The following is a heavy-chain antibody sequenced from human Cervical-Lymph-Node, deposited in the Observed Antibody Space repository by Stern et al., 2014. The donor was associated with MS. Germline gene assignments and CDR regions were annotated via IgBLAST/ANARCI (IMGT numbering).Heavy chain of an antibody. V-gene: IGHV2-5*02. J-gene: IGHJ3*02. D-gene: IGHD5-24*01. Sequence: QVTLKESGPTLVKPTQTLTLTCTFSGFSLSTSGVGVGWIRQPPGKALEWLALIYWDDDKRYSPSLKRRLILTKDTSQKQEVLTMTNMDPVDTATYYCAHRLEDGYSFPSAFDIWGQGTMVTVSS. CDR3: AHRLEDGYSFPSAFDI. CDR2: IYWDDDK. CDR1: GFSLSTSGVG.